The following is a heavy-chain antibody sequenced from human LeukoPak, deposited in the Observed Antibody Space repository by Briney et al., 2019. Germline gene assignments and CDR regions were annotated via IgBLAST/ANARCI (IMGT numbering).Heavy chain of an antibody. V-gene: IGHV3-30*02. Sequence: PGGSLRLSCVASGFTFSRNGMHWVRQAPGKGLEWVAFIRYDGSNKYYVDSVKGRFTISRDNSKNTMYLQMNSLRVEDTAVYHCAKDYGLECHYGDAFDIWGQGTMVTVSS. CDR3: AKDYGLECHYGDAFDI. D-gene: IGHD3-3*01. CDR2: IRYDGSNK. J-gene: IGHJ3*02. CDR1: GFTFSRNG.